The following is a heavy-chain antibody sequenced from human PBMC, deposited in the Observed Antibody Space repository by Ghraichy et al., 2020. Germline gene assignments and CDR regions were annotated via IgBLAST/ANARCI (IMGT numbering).Heavy chain of an antibody. CDR3: AREKELLWFRELLSESYMDV. J-gene: IGHJ6*03. V-gene: IGHV4-34*01. Sequence: SQTLSLTCAVYGGSFSGYYWSWIRQPPGKGLEWIGEINHSGSTNYNPSLKSRVTISVDTSKNQFSLKLSSVTAADTAVYYCAREKELLWFRELLSESYMDVWGKGTTVTVSS. D-gene: IGHD3-10*01. CDR1: GGSFSGYY. CDR2: INHSGST.